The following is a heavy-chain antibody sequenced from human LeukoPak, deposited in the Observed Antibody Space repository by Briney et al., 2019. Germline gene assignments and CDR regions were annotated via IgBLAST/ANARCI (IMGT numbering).Heavy chain of an antibody. Sequence: PSETLSLNCAVSGYSISSGYYWGWIRQPPGKGLEWIGNIYHSSNTYYSPSLRSRVTIPVDMSKNHFSLKLSSMTAADTAVYYCAAIAVAGQFDFWGQGILVTVSS. J-gene: IGHJ4*02. V-gene: IGHV4-38-2*01. CDR2: IYHSSNT. CDR3: AAIAVAGQFDF. D-gene: IGHD6-19*01. CDR1: GYSISSGYY.